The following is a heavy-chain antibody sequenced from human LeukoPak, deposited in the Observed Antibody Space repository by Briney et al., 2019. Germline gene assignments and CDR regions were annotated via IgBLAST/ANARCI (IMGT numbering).Heavy chain of an antibody. V-gene: IGHV1-46*01. J-gene: IGHJ3*02. D-gene: IGHD4-11*01. Sequence: ASVKVSCKASGYTFTTYYMQWVRQAPGQGLEWMGIINPSDGTTFYAQKFQGRVIMTRDTSTSTFYMELRSLRSEDTAVYYCATPTVTAYRNAFDIWGQGTMVTVSS. CDR2: INPSDGTT. CDR1: GYTFTTYY. CDR3: ATPTVTAYRNAFDI.